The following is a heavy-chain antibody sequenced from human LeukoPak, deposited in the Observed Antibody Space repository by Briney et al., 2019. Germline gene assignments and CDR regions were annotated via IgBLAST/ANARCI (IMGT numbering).Heavy chain of an antibody. J-gene: IGHJ5*02. CDR1: GFTFSDYY. CDR3: AGGRGYSVFTQFDP. CDR2: ISSSGSTI. Sequence: GGSLRLSCAASGFTFSDYYMSWIRQARGKGLEWVSFISSSGSTIYYADSVKGRFTISRDNSKNTLYLQMNSLRAEDTAVYYCAGGRGYSVFTQFDPWGQGTLVTVSS. D-gene: IGHD5/OR15-5a*01. V-gene: IGHV3-11*04.